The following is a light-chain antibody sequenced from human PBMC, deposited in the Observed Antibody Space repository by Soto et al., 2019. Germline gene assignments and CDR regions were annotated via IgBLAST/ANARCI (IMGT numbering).Light chain of an antibody. CDR2: GNI. Sequence: QSVLAQPPSVSGAPGQRVTISCTGSSSNIGAGYDVHWYQQRPGTAPKPLIFGNINRPSGVPDRFSGSKSGTSASLAITGLQAEDEGDYHCQSYDSTLSARYVFGTGTKVTVL. J-gene: IGLJ1*01. V-gene: IGLV1-40*01. CDR1: SSNIGAGYD. CDR3: QSYDSTLSARYV.